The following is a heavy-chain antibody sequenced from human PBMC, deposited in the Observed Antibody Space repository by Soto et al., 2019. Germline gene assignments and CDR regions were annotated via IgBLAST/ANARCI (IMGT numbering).Heavy chain of an antibody. CDR3: ARVSVVVAATRSNYFDY. CDR2: IYYSGST. V-gene: IGHV4-31*03. CDR1: GGSISSGGYY. J-gene: IGHJ4*02. D-gene: IGHD2-15*01. Sequence: SETLSLTCTVSGGSISSGGYYWSWIRQHPGKGLEWIGYIYYSGSTYYNPSLKSRVTISVDTSKNQFSLKLSSVTAADTAVYYCARVSVVVAATRSNYFDYWGQGTLVTVSS.